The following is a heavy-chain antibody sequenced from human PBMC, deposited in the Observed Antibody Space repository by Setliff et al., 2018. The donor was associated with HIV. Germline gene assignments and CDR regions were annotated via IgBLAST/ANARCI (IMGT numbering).Heavy chain of an antibody. CDR3: ARGLNYYGSGSYLPLGY. CDR2: IYYSGST. Sequence: SETLSLTCTVSGGSISSGGYYWSWIRQHPGKGLEWIGYIYYSGSTYYNPSLKSRVTISVDTSKNQFSLKLSSVTAADTAVYYCARGLNYYGSGSYLPLGYWGQGTLVTVSS. J-gene: IGHJ4*02. V-gene: IGHV4-31*03. CDR1: GGSISSGGYY. D-gene: IGHD3-10*01.